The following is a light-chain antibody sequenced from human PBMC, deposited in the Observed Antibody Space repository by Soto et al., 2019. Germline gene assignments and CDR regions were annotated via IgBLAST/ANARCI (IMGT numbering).Light chain of an antibody. CDR3: QQYGSSSLVT. V-gene: IGKV3-20*01. CDR1: QSVSSSY. J-gene: IGKJ3*01. Sequence: EIVLTQAPGTLSLAPGERATLSCRASQSVSSSYLAWYQQKPGQAPRLLIYGASSRATRNPDRFRGSESGTDFTLTISRLEPEDFAVYYCQQYGSSSLVTFGPGTKVDIK. CDR2: GAS.